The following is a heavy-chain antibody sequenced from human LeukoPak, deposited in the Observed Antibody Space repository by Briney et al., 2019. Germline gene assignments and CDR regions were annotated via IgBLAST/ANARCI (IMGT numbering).Heavy chain of an antibody. Sequence: GESLKISCKGSGYSFTSYWIGWVRQMPGKGLEWMGIIYPGDSDTRYSPSFQGQVTISADKSINTAYLQWSSLKASDTAMYYCARTADCSGGSCYSGNAFDIWGQGTMVTVSS. J-gene: IGHJ3*02. CDR1: GYSFTSYW. CDR2: IYPGDSDT. V-gene: IGHV5-51*01. D-gene: IGHD2-15*01. CDR3: ARTADCSGGSCYSGNAFDI.